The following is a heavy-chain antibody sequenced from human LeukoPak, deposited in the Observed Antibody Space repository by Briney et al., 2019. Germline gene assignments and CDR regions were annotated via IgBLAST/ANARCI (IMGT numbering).Heavy chain of an antibody. Sequence: SETLSLTCTVSGGSTSSDYWSWIRQPPGKGLEWIGYIYYSGSTNYNPSLKSRVTISVDTSKNQFSLKLSSVTAADTAVYYCARDQGGKYSSGWPYFNGNWYFDLWGRGTLVTVSS. CDR2: IYYSGST. CDR1: GGSTSSDY. V-gene: IGHV4-59*01. J-gene: IGHJ2*01. D-gene: IGHD6-19*01. CDR3: ARDQGGKYSSGWPYFNGNWYFDL.